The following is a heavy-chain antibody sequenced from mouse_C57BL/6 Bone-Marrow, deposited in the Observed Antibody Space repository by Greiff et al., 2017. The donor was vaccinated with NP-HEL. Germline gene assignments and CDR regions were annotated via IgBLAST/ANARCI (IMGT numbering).Heavy chain of an antibody. CDR1: GYAFSSYW. Sequence: VQGVESGAELVKPGASVKISCKASGYAFSSYWMNWVKQRPGKGLEWIGQIYPGDGDTNYNGKFKGKATLTADKSSSTAYMQLSSLTSEDSAVYFCARRNSYYFDYWGQGTTLTVSS. CDR2: IYPGDGDT. V-gene: IGHV1-80*01. CDR3: ARRNSYYFDY. J-gene: IGHJ2*01.